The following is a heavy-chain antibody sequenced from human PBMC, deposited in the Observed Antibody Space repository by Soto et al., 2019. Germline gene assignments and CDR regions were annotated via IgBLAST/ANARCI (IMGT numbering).Heavy chain of an antibody. J-gene: IGHJ5*02. CDR3: ARALQVAKGGFDP. CDR1: GFTVSNTY. Sequence: GGSLRLSCAASGFTVSNTYMTWVRQPPGKGLECVSVIYTAGGTNYADSVKGRFIISRDNSKNTLYLQMNSLRAEDTAVYYCARALQVAKGGFDPWGQRTLVTVSS. CDR2: IYTAGGT. D-gene: IGHD1-1*01. V-gene: IGHV3-53*01.